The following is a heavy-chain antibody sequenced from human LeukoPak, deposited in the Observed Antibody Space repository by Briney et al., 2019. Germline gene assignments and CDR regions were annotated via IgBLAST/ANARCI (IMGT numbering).Heavy chain of an antibody. D-gene: IGHD2-15*01. J-gene: IGHJ5*02. CDR1: GYSITSYW. V-gene: IGHV5-51*01. CDR3: ARQEYCSGGSCYTWFDP. CDR2: IYPADSDI. Sequence: GESLKISCKGSGYSITSYWIAWVRQMPGKGLEWMGTIYPADSDIRYSPSFQGQVTISADKSISTAYLQWSSLKASDTAMYYCARQEYCSGGSCYTWFDPWGQGTLVTVSS.